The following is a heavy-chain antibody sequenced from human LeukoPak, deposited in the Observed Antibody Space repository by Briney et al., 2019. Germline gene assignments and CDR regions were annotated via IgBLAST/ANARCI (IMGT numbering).Heavy chain of an antibody. D-gene: IGHD5-12*01. J-gene: IGHJ3*02. Sequence: GESLQISCKASGYRFTSYWIGWVRQMPGKGLEWMGIIYPGDSDTRYSPSFQGQVTISADKSISTAYLQWSSLKASDTAMYYCARRRSSGYDFFAFDIWGQGTMVTVSS. CDR3: ARRRSSGYDFFAFDI. CDR1: GYRFTSYW. CDR2: IYPGDSDT. V-gene: IGHV5-51*01.